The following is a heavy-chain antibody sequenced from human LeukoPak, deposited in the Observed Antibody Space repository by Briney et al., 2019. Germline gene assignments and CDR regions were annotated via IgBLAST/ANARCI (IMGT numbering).Heavy chain of an antibody. J-gene: IGHJ6*02. CDR1: GFTVSSSY. D-gene: IGHD6-19*01. CDR2: ISGSGGST. CDR3: AKAPPGYSSGWYDYYGMDV. Sequence: SGGSLRLPCAAPGFTVSSSYMSWVRQAPGKGLEWVSAISGSGGSTYYADSVKGRFTISRDNSKNTLYLQMNSLRAEDTAVYYCAKAPPGYSSGWYDYYGMDVWGQGTTVTVSS. V-gene: IGHV3-23*01.